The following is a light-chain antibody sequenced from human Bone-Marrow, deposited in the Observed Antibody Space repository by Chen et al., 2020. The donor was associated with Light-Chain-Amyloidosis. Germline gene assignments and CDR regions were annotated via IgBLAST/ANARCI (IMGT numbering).Light chain of an antibody. CDR3: CSYAGSNTFL. CDR1: SSDIGTDSL. V-gene: IGLV2-23*02. CDR2: GFT. J-gene: IGLJ2*01. Sequence: QSALTQPASVSGSPWQSITISCNGTSSDIGTDSLVSWYQHHPGQAPKVMICGFTKRSSGFSARFSGSRSGNTASLTISGRKDEDEADYYYCSYAGSNTFLFGGGTKRTLL.